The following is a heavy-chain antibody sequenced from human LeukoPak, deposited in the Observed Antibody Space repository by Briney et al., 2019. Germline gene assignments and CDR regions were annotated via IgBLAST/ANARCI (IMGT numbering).Heavy chain of an antibody. D-gene: IGHD2-21*02. J-gene: IGHJ2*01. V-gene: IGHV1-46*01. Sequence: ASVKVSCKASGYIFTDYYMHWVRQAPGQELGWMGIINPSGGSTSYAQKFQGRVTMTRDTSTSTVYMELSSLRSEDTAVYYCARDRGSKRVAYCGGDCYIGYFDLWGRGTLVTVSS. CDR3: ARDRGSKRVAYCGGDCYIGYFDL. CDR1: GYIFTDYY. CDR2: INPSGGST.